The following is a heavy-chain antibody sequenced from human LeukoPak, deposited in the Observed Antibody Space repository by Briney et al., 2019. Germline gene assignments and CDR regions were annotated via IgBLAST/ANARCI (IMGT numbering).Heavy chain of an antibody. J-gene: IGHJ4*02. V-gene: IGHV4-38-2*02. CDR3: ARGDPSDFWSGSLYYFDY. CDR2: IYHSGST. D-gene: IGHD3-3*01. CDR1: GYSISSGYY. Sequence: SETLSLTCTVSGYSISSGYYWCWIRQPPGKGLEWIGSIYHSGSTYYNPSLKSRVTISVDTSKNQFYLKLSSVTAADTAVYYRARGDPSDFWSGSLYYFDYWGQGTLVTVSS.